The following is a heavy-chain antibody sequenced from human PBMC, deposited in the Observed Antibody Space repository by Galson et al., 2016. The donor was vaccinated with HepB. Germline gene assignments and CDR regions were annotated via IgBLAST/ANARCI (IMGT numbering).Heavy chain of an antibody. CDR2: ISGSGGST. CDR1: GFTFSNYA. J-gene: IGHJ4*02. Sequence: SLRLSCAASGFTFSNYAMSWVRQAPGKGLEWVSVISGSGGSTYYADSVKGRFTISRDNSKNTLYLQMNSLRAEDTAVYYCPPVHSGWSRFDYWGQGTLVTVSS. CDR3: PPVHSGWSRFDY. V-gene: IGHV3-23*01. D-gene: IGHD6-19*01.